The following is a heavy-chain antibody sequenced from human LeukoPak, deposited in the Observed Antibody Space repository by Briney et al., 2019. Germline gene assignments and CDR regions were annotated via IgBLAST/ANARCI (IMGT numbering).Heavy chain of an antibody. D-gene: IGHD6-13*01. V-gene: IGHV1-2*06. CDR3: APEYSSTWYHLDY. J-gene: IGHJ4*02. CDR1: GYSFVGYH. CDR2: INPNSGGT. Sequence: ASVKVSCKASGYSFVGYHMHWVRQAPGQGLECMGRINPNSGGTNYAQKFQGRVTMTRDTSISTAYMELSRLTSDDTAVYYCAPEYSSTWYHLDYWGQGTLVTVST.